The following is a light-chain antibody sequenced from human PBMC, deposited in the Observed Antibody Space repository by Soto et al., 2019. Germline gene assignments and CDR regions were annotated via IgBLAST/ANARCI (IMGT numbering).Light chain of an antibody. Sequence: QSVLTQPASVSGSPGQSITISCTGTSSDVGAYNYDSWYQQHPGKVPKLIIYDVNNRPSGVSNRFSGSKSGNTASLTISGLQTEDDADYYCSSYTSATTYVFGTGTKVTVL. J-gene: IGLJ1*01. CDR1: SSDVGAYNY. CDR3: SSYTSATTYV. CDR2: DVN. V-gene: IGLV2-14*01.